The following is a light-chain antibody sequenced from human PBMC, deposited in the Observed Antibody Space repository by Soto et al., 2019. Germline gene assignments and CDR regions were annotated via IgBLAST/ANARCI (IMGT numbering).Light chain of an antibody. CDR1: SSDVGAYNY. CDR3: TSYAGSNNPVV. V-gene: IGLV2-8*01. CDR2: EVT. Sequence: QSALTQPPSASGSPGQSVTISCTGTSSDVGAYNYVSWYQQHPGKAPKLMIYEVTERPSEVPDRFSGSKSGNTASLTVSGLQAEDEADYYCTSYAGSNNPVVFGGGTKVTVL. J-gene: IGLJ2*01.